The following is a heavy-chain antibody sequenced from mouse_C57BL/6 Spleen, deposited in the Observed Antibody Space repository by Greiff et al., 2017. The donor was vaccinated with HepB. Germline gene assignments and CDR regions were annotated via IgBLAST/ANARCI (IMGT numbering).Heavy chain of an antibody. V-gene: IGHV1-72*01. CDR1: GYTFTSYW. Sequence: QVQLQQPGAELVKPGASVKLSCKASGYTFTSYWMHWVKQRPGRGLEGIGRIDPYSGGTKYNEKFKSKATLTVDKPPSTADMPLSSLSSEDTAVYYCARRVVWDDDAMDYWGQGTSVTVSS. CDR3: ARRVVWDDDAMDY. CDR2: IDPYSGGT. J-gene: IGHJ4*01. D-gene: IGHD4-1*01.